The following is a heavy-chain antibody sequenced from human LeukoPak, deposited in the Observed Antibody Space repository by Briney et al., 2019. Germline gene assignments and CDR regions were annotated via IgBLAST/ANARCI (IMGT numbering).Heavy chain of an antibody. Sequence: ASVKVSCKVSGYNLTELSMHWVRQAPGKGLEWMGGFDPEDGETIYAQKFQGRVTMTEDTSTDTAYMELSSLRSEDTAVYYCATDKAAAGWNDAFDIWGQGTMVTVSS. CDR3: ATDKAAAGWNDAFDI. J-gene: IGHJ3*02. CDR1: GYNLTELS. D-gene: IGHD6-13*01. CDR2: FDPEDGET. V-gene: IGHV1-24*01.